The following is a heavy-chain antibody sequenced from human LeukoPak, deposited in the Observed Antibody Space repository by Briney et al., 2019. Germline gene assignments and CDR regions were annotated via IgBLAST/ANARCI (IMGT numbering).Heavy chain of an antibody. CDR3: ARGEEGAASGKGYFDH. CDR2: MDPKSGKA. V-gene: IGHV1-8*01. J-gene: IGHJ4*02. CDR1: GYTFTSHD. Sequence: ASVKVSCKASGYTFTSHDIIWVRQATGQGLERMGWMDPKSGKAGYEQKFQGRVTMTRDTSITTAYMELTNLRSEDTAMYYCARGEEGAASGKGYFDHWAQGTLVTVSS. D-gene: IGHD4-23*01.